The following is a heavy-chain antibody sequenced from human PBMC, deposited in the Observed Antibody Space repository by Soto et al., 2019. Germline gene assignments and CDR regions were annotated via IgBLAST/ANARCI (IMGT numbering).Heavy chain of an antibody. J-gene: IGHJ6*02. Sequence: VQLLESGGGLVQPGGSLRLSCAASGFTFKTFAMSWVRQAPGKGLEWVAAITGFGSTTYYADSLQGRFTVSRDNSNDTLYLHMDSLRADDTAVYYCAKVRPSLGGTGRGAMDVWGQGTTVTVSS. CDR1: GFTFKTFA. V-gene: IGHV3-23*01. CDR2: ITGFGSTT. D-gene: IGHD3-16*01. CDR3: AKVRPSLGGTGRGAMDV.